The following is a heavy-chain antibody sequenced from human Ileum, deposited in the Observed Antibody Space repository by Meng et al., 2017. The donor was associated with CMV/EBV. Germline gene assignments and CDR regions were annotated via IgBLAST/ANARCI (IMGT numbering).Heavy chain of an antibody. CDR2: INSDGTNI. D-gene: IGHD4-11*01. CDR1: GFTFSNFW. Sequence: GESLKISCAGSGFTFSNFWMNWVRQAPGKGLVWVSHINSDGTNINYADSVKGRFTISRDDATSTLYLHMNNLRAEDTAVYYCARDGDYKLDYWGQGTLVTVSS. J-gene: IGHJ4*02. CDR3: ARDGDYKLDY. V-gene: IGHV3-74*01.